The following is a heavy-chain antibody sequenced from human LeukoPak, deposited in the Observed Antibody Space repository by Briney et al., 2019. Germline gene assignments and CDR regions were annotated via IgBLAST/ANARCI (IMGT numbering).Heavy chain of an antibody. D-gene: IGHD2-8*01. V-gene: IGHV3-48*02. CDR2: ITTNSAI. Sequence: PGGSLRLSCAASGFTFSSYGMHWVRQAPGKGLEWVSYITTNSAIYYADSVKGRFTISRDNAKNSLYLQMNSLRDEDTAVYYCARDRMGFDYWGQGTLVTVSS. CDR1: GFTFSSYG. CDR3: ARDRMGFDY. J-gene: IGHJ4*02.